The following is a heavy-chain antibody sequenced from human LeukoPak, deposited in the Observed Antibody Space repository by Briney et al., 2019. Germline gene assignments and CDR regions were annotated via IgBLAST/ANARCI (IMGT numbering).Heavy chain of an antibody. V-gene: IGHV3-23*01. CDR2: ISGSGGSGST. J-gene: IGHJ4*02. CDR3: AKSGLNRFDY. D-gene: IGHD2-15*01. CDR1: GFTFSSFA. Sequence: GGSLRLSCAASGFTFSSFAMSWVRQAPGKGLEWVSGISGSGGSGSTYYADSVKGRFTISRDNSKNTLYLQMNSLRAEDTAVYYCAKSGLNRFDYWGQGTLATVSS.